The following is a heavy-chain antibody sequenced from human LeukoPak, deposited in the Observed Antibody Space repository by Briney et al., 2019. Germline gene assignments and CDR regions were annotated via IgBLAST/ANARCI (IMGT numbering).Heavy chain of an antibody. CDR2: ISYDGSNK. Sequence: GGSLGLSCAASGFTFSSYAMHWVRQAPGKGLEWVAVISYDGSNKYYADSVKGRFTISRDNSKNTLYLQMNSLRAEDTAVYYCAREDASAFDIWGQGTMVSVSS. J-gene: IGHJ3*02. CDR3: AREDASAFDI. CDR1: GFTFSSYA. V-gene: IGHV3-30*04.